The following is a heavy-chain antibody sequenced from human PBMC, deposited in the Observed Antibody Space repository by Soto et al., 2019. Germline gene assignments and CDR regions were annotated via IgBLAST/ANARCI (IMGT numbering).Heavy chain of an antibody. CDR2: ISGSGGST. Sequence: PGGSLRLSCAASGFTFSSYAMSWVRQAPGKGLEWVSAISGSGGSTYYADSVKGRFTISRDNSKNTLYLQMNSLRAEDTAVYYYAKDRDFRDGYNYWNYWGQGTLVTVSS. CDR3: AKDRDFRDGYNYWNY. CDR1: GFTFSSYA. D-gene: IGHD5-12*01. J-gene: IGHJ4*02. V-gene: IGHV3-23*01.